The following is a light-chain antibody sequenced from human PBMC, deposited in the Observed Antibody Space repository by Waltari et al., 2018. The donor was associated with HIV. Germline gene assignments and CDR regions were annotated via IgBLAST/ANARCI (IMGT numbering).Light chain of an antibody. J-gene: IGLJ3*02. Sequence: QSVLTQPPSASGTPGQRVTISCSGSSSNIGTNYVYWYQQLPGTAPKLLIYRNNQRPSVVPDRFSGSKSGPSTSLAISGLRSEDEADYYCATWDDSLSGRVFGGGTKLTVL. CDR1: SSNIGTNY. CDR2: RNN. CDR3: ATWDDSLSGRV. V-gene: IGLV1-47*01.